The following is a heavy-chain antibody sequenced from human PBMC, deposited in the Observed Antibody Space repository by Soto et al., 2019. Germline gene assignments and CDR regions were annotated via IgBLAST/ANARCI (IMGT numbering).Heavy chain of an antibody. J-gene: IGHJ4*02. CDR2: IKEDGSST. Sequence: GGSLRLSCAAPGFTFSNHWMNWVRQVPGRGMEWVAKIKEDGSSTYFADSVRGRFTISRDNAKNALFLQMNSLRVEDTAIYYCAKDVEWSLDFWGRGTLVTVSS. CDR3: AKDVEWSLDF. V-gene: IGHV3-7*01. D-gene: IGHD3-3*01. CDR1: GFTFSNHW.